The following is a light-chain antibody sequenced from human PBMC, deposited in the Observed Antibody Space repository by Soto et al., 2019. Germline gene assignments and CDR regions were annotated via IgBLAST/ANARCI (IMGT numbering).Light chain of an antibody. Sequence: QSVLTQSHSASVTPGQRVTISCSGSRSNIGTYAVNWYQQLPGAAPTLLIFRNHQRPSGVPDRFSGSKSGTSASLAISGPQSEDEADYYCAAWDDSLRAVVFGGGAKVTVL. V-gene: IGLV1-44*01. CDR3: AAWDDSLRAVV. CDR1: RSNIGTYA. CDR2: RNH. J-gene: IGLJ2*01.